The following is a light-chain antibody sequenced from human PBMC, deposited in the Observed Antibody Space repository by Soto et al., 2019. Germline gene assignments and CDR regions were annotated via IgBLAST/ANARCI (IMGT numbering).Light chain of an antibody. CDR3: QQCYSFPYN. CDR1: QSISSY. CDR2: AAS. J-gene: IGKJ2*01. Sequence: DIQMTQSPSSLSASVGDRVTITWRASQSISSYLNWYQQKPGKAPKLLIYAASSLQSGVPSRFSGSGSGTDFTLIISSLQPEDFATYYCQQCYSFPYNCGQGTKGDIK. V-gene: IGKV1-39*01.